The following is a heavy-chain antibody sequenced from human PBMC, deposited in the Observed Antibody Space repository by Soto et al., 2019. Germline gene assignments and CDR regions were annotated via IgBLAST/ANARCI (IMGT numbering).Heavy chain of an antibody. D-gene: IGHD3-10*01. J-gene: IGHJ6*02. CDR2: LDYSGST. CDR3: ARDRGLAYYYYGMDV. V-gene: IGHV4-31*03. CDR1: GGSISSGGYY. Sequence: QVQLQESGPGLVKPSQTLSLTCTVSGGSISSGGYYWSWIRQHPGKGLEGIGYLDYSGSTYYNPSLKTRVTISVDTSKNQFSLKLSSVTAADTAVYYCARDRGLAYYYYGMDVWCQGTTVTVSS.